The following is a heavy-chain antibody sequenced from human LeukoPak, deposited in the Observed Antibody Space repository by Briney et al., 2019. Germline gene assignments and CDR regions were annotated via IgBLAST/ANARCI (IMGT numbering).Heavy chain of an antibody. CDR2: ISGSGGST. D-gene: IGHD3-3*01. Sequence: GGSLRLSCAASGFTFSSYAMSWVRQAPGKGLEWVSAISGSGGSTYYADSVKGRFTISRDNSKNTLYLQMNSLRAEDTAVYYCAKAGPSYDFWSPDAFDIWGQGTMVTASS. J-gene: IGHJ3*02. CDR1: GFTFSSYA. CDR3: AKAGPSYDFWSPDAFDI. V-gene: IGHV3-23*01.